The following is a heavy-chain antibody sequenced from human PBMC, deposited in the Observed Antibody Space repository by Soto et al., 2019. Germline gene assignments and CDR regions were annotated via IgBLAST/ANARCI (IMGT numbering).Heavy chain of an antibody. CDR3: ARRGKFGDFAFDY. J-gene: IGHJ4*02. CDR1: GFSFTSYW. Sequence: GESLKISCKGSGFSFTSYWVGWVRQMPGKGLEWMGIIYPADSNVRYSPSLQGQVTISADKSISTAYLHWSSLKASDTAMYYCARRGKFGDFAFDYWGQGTLVTVSS. D-gene: IGHD4-17*01. CDR2: IYPADSNV. V-gene: IGHV5-51*01.